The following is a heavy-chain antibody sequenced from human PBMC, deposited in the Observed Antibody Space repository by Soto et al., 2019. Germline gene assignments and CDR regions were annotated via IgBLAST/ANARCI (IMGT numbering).Heavy chain of an antibody. CDR2: IYYSGST. Sequence: SETLSLTSTVSGGSISSGGYYWSWIRQHPGKGLEGIGYIYYSGSTYYNPSLKSRVTISVDTSKNQFSLKLSSVTAADTAVYYCARVGGDILTGYRPKNYYYYMDVWGKGTTVTVSS. D-gene: IGHD3-9*01. J-gene: IGHJ6*03. V-gene: IGHV4-31*03. CDR3: ARVGGDILTGYRPKNYYYYMDV. CDR1: GGSISSGGYY.